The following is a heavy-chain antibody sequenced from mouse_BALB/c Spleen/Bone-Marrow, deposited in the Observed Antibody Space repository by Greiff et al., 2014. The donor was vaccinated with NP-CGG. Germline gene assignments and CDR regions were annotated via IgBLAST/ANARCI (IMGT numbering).Heavy chain of an antibody. Sequence: VQLQQSGPDLVKPSQSLSLTCTVTGYSITSGSSWHWLRQFPGNKLEWMGYIHYSGTTNYNPSLNSRICITRDTSKNQYFLQLNSVTSDDAATYYCARQNDGYLYYAMDYWGQGTSVTVSS. CDR1: GYSITSGSS. D-gene: IGHD2-3*01. CDR3: ARQNDGYLYYAMDY. CDR2: IHYSGTT. V-gene: IGHV3-1*02. J-gene: IGHJ4*01.